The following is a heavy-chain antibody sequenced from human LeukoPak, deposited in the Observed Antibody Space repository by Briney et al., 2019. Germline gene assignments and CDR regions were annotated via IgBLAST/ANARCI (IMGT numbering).Heavy chain of an antibody. Sequence: SETLSLTCTVSGVSISSSSYYWGWIRQPPGKGLEWIGSIYYSGSTYYNPSLKSRVTISVDTSKNQFSLKLSSVTAADTAVYYCARTNDYGDYGGFDPWGQGTLVTVSS. CDR2: IYYSGST. V-gene: IGHV4-39*01. J-gene: IGHJ5*02. CDR1: GVSISSSSYY. CDR3: ARTNDYGDYGGFDP. D-gene: IGHD4-17*01.